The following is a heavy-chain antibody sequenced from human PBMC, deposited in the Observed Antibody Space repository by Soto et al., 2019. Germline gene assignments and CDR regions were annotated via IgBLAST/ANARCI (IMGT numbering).Heavy chain of an antibody. CDR2: IHYSGTT. V-gene: IGHV4-31*03. Sequence: QVQLQESGPGLVKPSQTLSLACSVSGASINSGGYFWSWIRQLPGKGLEWIGYIHYSGTTYYNPSLKSRVVMSMDTSKTDFSLKLNSVTAADTAVFYCARGFVETAMAFDYWGQGALVTVSS. J-gene: IGHJ4*02. CDR3: ARGFVETAMAFDY. CDR1: GASINSGGYF. D-gene: IGHD5-18*01.